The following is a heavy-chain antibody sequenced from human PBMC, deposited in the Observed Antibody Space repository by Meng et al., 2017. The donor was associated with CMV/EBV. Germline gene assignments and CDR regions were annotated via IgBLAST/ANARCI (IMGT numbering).Heavy chain of an antibody. CDR1: GGTFSSYA. J-gene: IGHJ4*02. Sequence: QVQLVQSGAEVKKXXXXXKXXGXXSGGTFSSYAISWVRQAPGQGLEWMGGIIPIFGTANYAQKFQGRVTITADESTSTAYMELSSLRSEDTAVYYCARVESYYGSGSYSHFDYWGQGTLVTVSS. CDR2: IIPIFGTA. D-gene: IGHD3-10*01. V-gene: IGHV1-69*12. CDR3: ARVESYYGSGSYSHFDY.